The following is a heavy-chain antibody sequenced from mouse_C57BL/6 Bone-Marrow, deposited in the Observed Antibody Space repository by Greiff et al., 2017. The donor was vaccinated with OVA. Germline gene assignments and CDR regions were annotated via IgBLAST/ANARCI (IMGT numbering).Heavy chain of an antibody. D-gene: IGHD1-1*01. V-gene: IGHV1-69*01. Sequence: QVQLKQPGAELVMPGASVKLSCKASGYTFTSYWMHWVKQRPGQGLEWIGEIDPSDSYTNYNQKFNGLSTLTVDKSSSTAYMQLSSLTSEDSAVYYSARKGYYCLWYFDVWGTGTTVTVSS. CDR1: GYTFTSYW. CDR2: IDPSDSYT. J-gene: IGHJ1*03. CDR3: ARKGYYCLWYFDV.